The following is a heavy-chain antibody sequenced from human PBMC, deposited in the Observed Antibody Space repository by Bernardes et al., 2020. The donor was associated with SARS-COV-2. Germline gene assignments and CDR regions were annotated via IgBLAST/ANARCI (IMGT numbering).Heavy chain of an antibody. CDR3: AREPSSPNAVDY. V-gene: IGHV3-7*01. CDR2: IKQDGSEK. Sequence: GGSLRLSCAASGFSFSSYWMSWVRQAPGKGLEWVANIKQDGSEKYYVDSVKGRFTISRDNAKNSLYLQMSSLRAEDTAVYYCAREPSSPNAVDYWGQGTLVTVSS. J-gene: IGHJ4*02. D-gene: IGHD6-6*01. CDR1: GFSFSSYW.